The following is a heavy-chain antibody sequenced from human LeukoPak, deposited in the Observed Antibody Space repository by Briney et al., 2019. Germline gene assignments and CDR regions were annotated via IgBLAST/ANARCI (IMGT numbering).Heavy chain of an antibody. CDR3: ARGGGGDYYDSSGPVDY. CDR1: GGTFSSYA. CDR2: IIPILGIA. V-gene: IGHV1-69*04. J-gene: IGHJ4*02. D-gene: IGHD3-22*01. Sequence: SVKVSCKASGGTFSSYAISWVRQAPGQGLEWMGRIIPILGIANYAQKFQGRVTTTADKSTSTAYMELSSLRSEDTAVYYCARGGGGDYYDSSGPVDYWGQGTLVTVSS.